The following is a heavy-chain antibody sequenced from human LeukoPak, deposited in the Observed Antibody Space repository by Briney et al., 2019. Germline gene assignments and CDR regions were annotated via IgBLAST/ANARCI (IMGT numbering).Heavy chain of an antibody. CDR2: IYHSGST. CDR1: GYSTSSGYY. CDR3: ARVSDSSGYHPGD. Sequence: SETLSLTCAVSGYSTSSGYYWGWIRQLPGKGLEWIGSIYHSGSTYYNPSLKSRVTISVDTSKNQFSLKLSSVTAADTAVYYCARVSDSSGYHPGDWGQGTLVTVSS. V-gene: IGHV4-38-2*01. D-gene: IGHD3-22*01. J-gene: IGHJ4*02.